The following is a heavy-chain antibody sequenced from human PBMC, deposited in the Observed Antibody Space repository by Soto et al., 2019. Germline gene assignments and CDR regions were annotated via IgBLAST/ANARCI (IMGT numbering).Heavy chain of an antibody. Sequence: XSVKVSFKASGYTFTSYAMHLVRHAPGQRLEWMGWINAGNGNTKYSQKFQGRVTITRDTSASTAYMELSSLRSEDKAVYYCARVARYCSGGSCYLFDYWGQGTLVTVSS. D-gene: IGHD2-15*01. V-gene: IGHV1-3*01. CDR1: GYTFTSYA. CDR2: INAGNGNT. CDR3: ARVARYCSGGSCYLFDY. J-gene: IGHJ4*02.